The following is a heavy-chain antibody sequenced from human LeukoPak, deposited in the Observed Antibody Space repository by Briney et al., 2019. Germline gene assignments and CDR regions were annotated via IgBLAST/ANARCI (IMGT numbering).Heavy chain of an antibody. CDR1: GGSFSGYY. Sequence: PSETLSLTCAVYGGSFSGYYWSWIRQPPGKGLEWIGEINHSGSTNYNPSLKSRVAISVDTSKNQFSLKLSSATAADTAVYYCERGSAPRYYYYYYMDVWGKGTTVTVSS. D-gene: IGHD6-6*01. V-gene: IGHV4-34*01. CDR2: INHSGST. CDR3: ERGSAPRYYYYYYMDV. J-gene: IGHJ6*03.